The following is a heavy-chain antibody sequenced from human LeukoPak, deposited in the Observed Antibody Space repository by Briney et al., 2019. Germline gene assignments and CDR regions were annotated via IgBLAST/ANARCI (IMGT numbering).Heavy chain of an antibody. CDR2: INHSGST. J-gene: IGHJ4*02. Sequence: KPSETLSLTCAVYGGSFSGYYWSWIRQPPGKGREWIGEINHSGSTNYNPSLKSRVTISLDTSKNQFSLKLSSVTAADTAVYYCARGRDRGYASWDYWGQGTLVTVSS. CDR3: ARGRDRGYASWDY. CDR1: GGSFSGYY. V-gene: IGHV4-34*01. D-gene: IGHD5-12*01.